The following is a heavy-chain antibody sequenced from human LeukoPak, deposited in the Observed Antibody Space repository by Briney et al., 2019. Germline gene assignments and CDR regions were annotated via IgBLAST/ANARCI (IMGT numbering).Heavy chain of an antibody. CDR1: GFTFSSYA. CDR2: ISGSGGST. D-gene: IGHD6-19*01. J-gene: IGHJ4*02. CDR3: AGTNLGGPSTRPVAGIGPFGY. Sequence: PGGSLRLSCAASGFTFSSYAMSWVRQAPGKGLEWVSAISGSGGSTYYADSVKGRFTISRDNSKNTLYLQMNSLRAEDTAVYYCAGTNLGGPSTRPVAGIGPFGYWGQGTLVTVSS. V-gene: IGHV3-23*01.